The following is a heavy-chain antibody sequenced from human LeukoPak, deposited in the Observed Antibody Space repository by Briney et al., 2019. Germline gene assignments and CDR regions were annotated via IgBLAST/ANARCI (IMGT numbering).Heavy chain of an antibody. V-gene: IGHV1-3*01. CDR3: ARDLGYCTGGTCYPNWFDP. Sequence: GASVKVSCKASGYTFTSYAMHWVRQAPGQRLEWMGWINAGNDNTKYSQKFQGRVTITRDTSASTAYMELSNLRSEDTAVYYCARDLGYCTGGTCYPNWFDPWGQGTLVTVSS. CDR1: GYTFTSYA. CDR2: INAGNDNT. D-gene: IGHD2-15*01. J-gene: IGHJ5*02.